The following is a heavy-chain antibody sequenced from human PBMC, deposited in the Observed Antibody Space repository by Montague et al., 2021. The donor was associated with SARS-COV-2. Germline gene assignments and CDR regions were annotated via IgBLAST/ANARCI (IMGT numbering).Heavy chain of an antibody. Sequence: TRSLTCTVSGGSISSGGYYWSWIRQHPGKGLEWIGYIYYDGYTYYNPSLKSRVTISVDTSKNQFSLNLSSVTAADTAVYYCARDAIGAAGGYGMDVWGQGTTVTVSS. V-gene: IGHV4-31*03. CDR1: GGSISSGGYY. J-gene: IGHJ6*02. CDR2: IYYDGYT. CDR3: ARDAIGAAGGYGMDV. D-gene: IGHD2-2*01.